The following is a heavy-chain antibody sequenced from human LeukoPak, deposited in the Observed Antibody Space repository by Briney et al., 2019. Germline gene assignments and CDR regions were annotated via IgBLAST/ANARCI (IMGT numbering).Heavy chain of an antibody. Sequence: GGSLRLSCVASRFTFSNYWMTWVRQAPGKGLEWVANIKQDGSEKYYVDSVKGRFIISRDNAKNSLYLQMNSLRAEDTAVYYCARARGYSYGLIDYWGQGTLVTVSS. D-gene: IGHD5-18*01. J-gene: IGHJ4*02. CDR1: RFTFSNYW. CDR3: ARARGYSYGLIDY. V-gene: IGHV3-7*01. CDR2: IKQDGSEK.